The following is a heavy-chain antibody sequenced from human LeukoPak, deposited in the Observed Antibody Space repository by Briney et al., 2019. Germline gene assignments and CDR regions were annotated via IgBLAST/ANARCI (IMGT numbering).Heavy chain of an antibody. Sequence: SETLSLTCTVSGGSISSSSYYWGWIRQPPGKGLEWIGSIYYSGSTYYNPSLKSRVTISVDTSKNQFSLRLSSVTAADSAVYYCASGRVLCSGGSCYLSLIFDYWGQGTLVTVSS. J-gene: IGHJ4*02. CDR1: GGSISSSSYY. CDR2: IYYSGST. V-gene: IGHV4-39*07. CDR3: ASGRVLCSGGSCYLSLIFDY. D-gene: IGHD2-15*01.